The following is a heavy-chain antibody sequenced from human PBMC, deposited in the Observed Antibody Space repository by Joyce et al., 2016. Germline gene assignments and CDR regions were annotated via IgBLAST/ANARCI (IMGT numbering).Heavy chain of an antibody. D-gene: IGHD6-19*01. J-gene: IGHJ4*02. CDR1: GYTFIDKY. CDR2: INPYSGDT. Sequence: QVQLVQSGAEVKKPGASVRVSCKASGYTFIDKYIHWVRQAPGQGLEWMGWINPYSGDTNYAQKFQGRVTMTRDTSIGTAYVELSRLTYDDTAVYYCATYRTSGLVFDYWGQGTLVTVSS. CDR3: ATYRTSGLVFDY. V-gene: IGHV1-2*02.